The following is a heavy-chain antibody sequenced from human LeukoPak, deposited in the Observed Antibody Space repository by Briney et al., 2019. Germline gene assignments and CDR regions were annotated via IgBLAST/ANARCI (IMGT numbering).Heavy chain of an antibody. CDR2: INAGNGNT. J-gene: IGHJ6*02. CDR1: GYTFTSYA. D-gene: IGHD2-2*01. V-gene: IGHV1-3*01. Sequence: VSVKVSCKASGYTFTSYAMHWVRQAPGQRLEWMGWINAGNGNTKYSQKFQGRVTITRDTSASTAYMELSSLRSEDTAVYYCARDIVVVPAAISQSYYYGMDVWGQGTTVTVSS. CDR3: ARDIVVVPAAISQSYYYGMDV.